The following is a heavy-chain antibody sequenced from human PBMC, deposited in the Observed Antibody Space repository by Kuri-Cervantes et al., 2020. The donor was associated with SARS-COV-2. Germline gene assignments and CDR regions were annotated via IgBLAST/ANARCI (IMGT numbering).Heavy chain of an antibody. V-gene: IGHV1-18*01. CDR2: ISAYNGNT. J-gene: IGHJ3*02. Sequence: ASVKVSCKASGYTFTSYGISWVRQAPGQGLEWMGWISAYNGNTNYAQKFQGRVTMTRDTSTSTVYMELSSLRSEDTAVYYCARDFRGSNYYDSSGPHDAFDIWGQGTMVTVSS. D-gene: IGHD3-22*01. CDR1: GYTFTSYG. CDR3: ARDFRGSNYYDSSGPHDAFDI.